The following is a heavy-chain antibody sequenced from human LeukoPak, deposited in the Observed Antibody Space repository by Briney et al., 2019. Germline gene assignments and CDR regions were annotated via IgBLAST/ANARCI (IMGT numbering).Heavy chain of an antibody. Sequence: PGGSLRLSCAASGITLSDYYMDWVRQAPGKGLEWLGRTRNKANSYTTEYAASVKGRVTISRDASKSSLYLQMNGLKAEDTAMYYCSRALYYDRSTYCNDYWGQGTLVTVSS. J-gene: IGHJ4*02. V-gene: IGHV3-72*01. CDR3: SRALYYDRSTYCNDY. D-gene: IGHD3-22*01. CDR1: GITLSDYY. CDR2: TRNKANSYTT.